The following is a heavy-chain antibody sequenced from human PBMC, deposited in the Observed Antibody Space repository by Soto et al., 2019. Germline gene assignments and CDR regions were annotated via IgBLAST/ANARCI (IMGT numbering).Heavy chain of an antibody. D-gene: IGHD6-19*01. CDR3: ARSRQDSSGWWSDY. CDR1: DASISNFY. J-gene: IGHJ4*02. CDR2: VYYTGNT. Sequence: SETLSLTCTISDASISNFYWSWIRQAPGKGLEWLGYVYYTGNTKYNPSLGSRVTISLGASQNQFSLKLESVTAADTAVYYCARSRQDSSGWWSDYWGQGTLVTVSS. V-gene: IGHV4-59*12.